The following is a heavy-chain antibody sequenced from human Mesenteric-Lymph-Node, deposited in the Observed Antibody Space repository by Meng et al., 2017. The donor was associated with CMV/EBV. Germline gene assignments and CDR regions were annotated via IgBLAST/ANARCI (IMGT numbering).Heavy chain of an antibody. J-gene: IGHJ4*02. Sequence: GESLKISCAASAFTLSDYYMAWIRQAPGKGLEWLSYISSTGSIINYADSVKGRFTISRDNAKNSLYLQMNSLRAEDTALYHCARDVGGGRAADHFYWGQGTLVTVSS. CDR3: ARDVGGGRAADHFY. D-gene: IGHD6-13*01. CDR2: ISSTGSII. V-gene: IGHV3-11*01. CDR1: AFTLSDYY.